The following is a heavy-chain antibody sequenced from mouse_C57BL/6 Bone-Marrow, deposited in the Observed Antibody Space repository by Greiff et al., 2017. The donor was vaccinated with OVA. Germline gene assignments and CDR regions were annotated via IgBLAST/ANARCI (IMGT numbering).Heavy chain of an antibody. V-gene: IGHV1-81*01. J-gene: IGHJ1*03. CDR3: ARGDWDAGYCDD. D-gene: IGHD4-1*01. CDR2: IYPRSGNT. Sequence: LVESGAELARPGASVKLSCKASGYTFTSYGISWVKQRTGQGLEWIGEIYPRSGNTYYNEKFKGKATLTADKSSSTAYMELRSLTSEDSAVYFGARGDWDAGYCDDWGKGTTVTVSS. CDR1: GYTFTSYG.